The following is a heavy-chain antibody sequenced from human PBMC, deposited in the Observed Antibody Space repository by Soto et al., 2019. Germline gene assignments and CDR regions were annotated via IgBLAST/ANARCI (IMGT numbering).Heavy chain of an antibody. CDR1: GGSISSYY. CDR2: IYYSGST. D-gene: IGHD3-22*01. V-gene: IGHV4-59*01. J-gene: IGHJ4*02. CDR3: ASSFSYDSTFYFDY. Sequence: SETLSLTCTVSGGSISSYYWSWIRQPPGKGLEWIGYIYYSGSTNYNPSLKSRVTISVDTSKNQFSLKLSSVTTADTAVYYCASSFSYDSTFYFDYWGQGTLVTVSS.